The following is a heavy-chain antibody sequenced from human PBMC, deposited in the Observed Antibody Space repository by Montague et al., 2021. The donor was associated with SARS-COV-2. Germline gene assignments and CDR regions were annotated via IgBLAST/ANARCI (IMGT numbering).Heavy chain of an antibody. V-gene: IGHV4-34*01. J-gene: IGHJ4*02. CDR3: ARDSIAAAGTDY. CDR2: INHSGST. Sequence: SETLSLACAVYGGSFSGYYWSWIRQPPGKGLEWIGEINHSGSTNYNPSLKSRVTISVDTSKNQFSLKLSSVTAADTAVYYCARDSIAAAGTDYWGQGTLVTVSS. D-gene: IGHD6-13*01. CDR1: GGSFSGYY.